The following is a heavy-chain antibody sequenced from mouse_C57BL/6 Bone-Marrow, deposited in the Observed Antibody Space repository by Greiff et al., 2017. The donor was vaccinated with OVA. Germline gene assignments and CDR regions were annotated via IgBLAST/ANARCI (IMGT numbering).Heavy chain of an antibody. CDR3: ARQDSKAFAY. CDR1: GFTFSDYG. J-gene: IGHJ3*01. D-gene: IGHD2-5*01. Sequence: DVMLVESGGGLVQPGGSLKLSCAASGFTFSDYGMAWVRQAPRKGPEWVAFISNLAYSIYYADTVTGRFTISRENAKNTLYLEMSSLRSEDTAMYYCARQDSKAFAYWGQGTLVTVSA. V-gene: IGHV5-15*01. CDR2: ISNLAYSI.